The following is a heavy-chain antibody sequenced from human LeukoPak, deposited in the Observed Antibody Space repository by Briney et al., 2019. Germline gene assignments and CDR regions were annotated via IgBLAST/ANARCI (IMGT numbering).Heavy chain of an antibody. J-gene: IGHJ3*02. CDR1: GFTFSSYS. CDR2: ISSSSSYI. Sequence: GGSLRLSCAASGFTFSSYSMNWVRQAPGKGLEWVSSISSSSSYIYYANSVKGRFTISRDNAKNSLYLQMNSLRAEDTAVYYCARLLKRYCSGGSCYFDDAFDIWGQGTMVTVSS. D-gene: IGHD2-15*01. CDR3: ARLLKRYCSGGSCYFDDAFDI. V-gene: IGHV3-21*01.